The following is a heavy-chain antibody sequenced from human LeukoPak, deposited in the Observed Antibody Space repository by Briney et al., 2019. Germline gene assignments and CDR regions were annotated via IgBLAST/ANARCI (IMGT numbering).Heavy chain of an antibody. CDR2: IYYSGST. J-gene: IGHJ5*02. V-gene: IGHV4-30-4*08. CDR3: ARDLIYSSSSGNWFDP. D-gene: IGHD6-6*01. Sequence: SETLSLTCTVSGGSISRGDYYWSWIRQPPGKGLEWIGYIYYSGSTYYNPSLKSRITISLDTSKNHFSLKLSSVTAADTAVYYCARDLIYSSSSGNWFDPWGQGTLVTVSS. CDR1: GGSISRGDYY.